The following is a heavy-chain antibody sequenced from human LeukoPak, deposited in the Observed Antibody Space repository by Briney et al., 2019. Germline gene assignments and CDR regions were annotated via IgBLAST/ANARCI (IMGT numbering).Heavy chain of an antibody. CDR3: AKEGAYPIVTYDS. CDR1: GFTFSDYW. Sequence: PGGSLRLSCAASGFTFSDYWMNWLRQAPGKGLEWVANIKQDGSEKYYVDSVKGRFTISRDNAKNSLYLQMNSLRAEDTAVYYCAKEGAYPIVTYDSWGQGTLVTVS. D-gene: IGHD4-11*01. CDR2: IKQDGSEK. V-gene: IGHV3-7*01. J-gene: IGHJ5*01.